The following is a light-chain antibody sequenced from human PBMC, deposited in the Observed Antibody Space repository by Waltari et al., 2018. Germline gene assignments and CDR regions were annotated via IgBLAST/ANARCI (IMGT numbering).Light chain of an antibody. CDR2: EVS. J-gene: IGLJ2*01. CDR3: SSYAGSNNVV. Sequence: QSALTQPPSASGSPGQSVTISCTGTSSDVGGYNYVSWYQQHPGKAPKLMIYEVSKRPSGGPDRCSGSKSGNTASLTVSGLQAEYEADYCCSSYAGSNNVVFGGGTKLTVL. V-gene: IGLV2-8*01. CDR1: SSDVGGYNY.